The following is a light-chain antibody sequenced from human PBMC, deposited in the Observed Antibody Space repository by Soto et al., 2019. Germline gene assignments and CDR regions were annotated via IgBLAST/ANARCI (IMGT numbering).Light chain of an antibody. CDR1: QSVSSY. J-gene: IGKJ1*01. V-gene: IGKV3-11*01. Sequence: EIVLTQSPATLSLSPGERATLFCRASQSVSSYLAWYQQKPGQAPRLLIYDASKRATGIPARFSGSGSGTDFSPPLSSLEPEDFAVYYCQQRSDWPRTFGQGTKVEIK. CDR2: DAS. CDR3: QQRSDWPRT.